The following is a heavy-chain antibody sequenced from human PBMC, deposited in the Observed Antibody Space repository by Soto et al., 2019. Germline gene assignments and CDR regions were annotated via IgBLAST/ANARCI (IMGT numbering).Heavy chain of an antibody. D-gene: IGHD5-18*01. Sequence: SETLSLTCTVSGGSISSSNWWSWVRQPPGKGLEWIGEIYHSGSTNYNPSLKSRVTISVDKSKNQFSLKLSSVTAADTAVYYCARSGYSYGPNPLLYWGQGTLVTVSS. CDR1: GGSISSSNW. CDR2: IYHSGST. CDR3: ARSGYSYGPNPLLY. V-gene: IGHV4-4*02. J-gene: IGHJ4*02.